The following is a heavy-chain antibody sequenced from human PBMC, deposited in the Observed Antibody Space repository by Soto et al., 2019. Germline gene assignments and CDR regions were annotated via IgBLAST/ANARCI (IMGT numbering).Heavy chain of an antibody. J-gene: IGHJ6*02. D-gene: IGHD2-15*01. Sequence: ESGGGVVQPGRSLRLSCAASAFTFGDYGMHWVRQAPGKGLGRVGGISYDGRDKYYADSMKGRVSISRDNSHNTLYLQMDAMRIEYTAVYYLARDPRHCSGGSCYFYLYHYVMDVWGQGTTVTV. V-gene: IGHV3-30*03. CDR2: ISYDGRDK. CDR3: ARDPRHCSGGSCYFYLYHYVMDV. CDR1: AFTFGDYG.